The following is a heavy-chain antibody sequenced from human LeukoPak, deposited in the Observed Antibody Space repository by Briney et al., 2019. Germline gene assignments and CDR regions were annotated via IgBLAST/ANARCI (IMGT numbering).Heavy chain of an antibody. CDR2: ISYDGSNK. CDR1: GFTFSSYG. D-gene: IGHD3-9*01. V-gene: IGHV3-30*18. CDR3: AKGYDILTGYDWFDP. J-gene: IGHJ5*02. Sequence: EGSLRLSCAASGFTFSSYGMHWVRQAPGKGLEWVAVISYDGSNKYYADSVKGRFTISRDNSKNTLYLQMNSLRAEDTAVYYCAKGYDILTGYDWFDPWGQGTLVTVSS.